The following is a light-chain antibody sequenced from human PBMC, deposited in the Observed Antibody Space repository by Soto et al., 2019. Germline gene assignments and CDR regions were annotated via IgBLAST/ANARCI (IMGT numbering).Light chain of an antibody. J-gene: IGKJ1*01. CDR2: DAS. Sequence: DIQMTQSPSTLSASVGAPVPVTCRASQSVSGWLAWYQQKPGEAPKLLIYDASALPRGVPSRFSGSGSGTKFTLTIASPQPDDFATYYCQQYETFSGTFGPGTKVDIK. CDR1: QSVSGW. CDR3: QQYETFSGT. V-gene: IGKV1-5*01.